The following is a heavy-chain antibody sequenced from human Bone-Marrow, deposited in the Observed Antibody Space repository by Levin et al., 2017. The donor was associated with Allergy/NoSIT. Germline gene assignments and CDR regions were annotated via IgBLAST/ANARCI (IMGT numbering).Heavy chain of an antibody. Sequence: GESLKISCKASGYTFTSYAMHWVRQAPGQRLEWMGWINAGNGNTKYSQKFQGRVTITRDTSASTAYMELSSLRSEDTAVYYCARDTGRCSSTSCQTTTNWFDPWGQGTLVTVSS. CDR2: INAGNGNT. V-gene: IGHV1-3*01. D-gene: IGHD2-2*01. CDR3: ARDTGRCSSTSCQTTTNWFDP. CDR1: GYTFTSYA. J-gene: IGHJ5*02.